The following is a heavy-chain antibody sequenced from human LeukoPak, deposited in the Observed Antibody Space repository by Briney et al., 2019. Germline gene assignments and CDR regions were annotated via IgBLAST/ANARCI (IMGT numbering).Heavy chain of an antibody. J-gene: IGHJ5*02. CDR1: GFTLSSYG. D-gene: IGHD3-9*01. CDR3: AKKTPSAGLTEFDP. CDR2: LTDIGSST. Sequence: GGSLRLSCAASGFTLSSYGMTWVRQAPGKGLEWVSTLTDIGSSTYYADSVKGRFTISRDNSENTLYLQMNSLRAEDTAMYYCAKKTPSAGLTEFDPWGQGTLVTVSS. V-gene: IGHV3-23*01.